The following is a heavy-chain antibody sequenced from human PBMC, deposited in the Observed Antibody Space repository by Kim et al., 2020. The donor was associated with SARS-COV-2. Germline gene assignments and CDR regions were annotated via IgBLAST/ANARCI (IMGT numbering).Heavy chain of an antibody. CDR3: ARHAYLAADETHFDY. Sequence: PSFQGHVTISADKSISTAYLQWSSLKASDTAMYYCARHAYLAADETHFDYWGQGTLVTVSS. D-gene: IGHD6-13*01. J-gene: IGHJ4*02. V-gene: IGHV5-10-1*01.